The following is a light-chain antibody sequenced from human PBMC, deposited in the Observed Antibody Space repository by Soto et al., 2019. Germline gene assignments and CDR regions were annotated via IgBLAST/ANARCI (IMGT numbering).Light chain of an antibody. V-gene: IGLV2-14*03. CDR3: TSLTSSSTWV. J-gene: IGLJ3*02. CDR2: EVS. CDR1: SSDVGGYNY. Sequence: QSALTQPASVSGSPGQSITISCTGTSSDVGGYNYVSWFQQHPGKAPKLKIYEVSNRPSGVSNRFSGSKSGYTASLTISELQAEDEADYYCTSLTSSSTWVFGGGTKVTVL.